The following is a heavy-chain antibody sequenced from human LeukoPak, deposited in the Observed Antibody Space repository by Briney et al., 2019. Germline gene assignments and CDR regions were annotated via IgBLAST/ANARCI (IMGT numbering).Heavy chain of an antibody. D-gene: IGHD2-15*01. Sequence: SQTLSLTCTVSGGSISSGSYYWSWIRQPAGKGLEWIGHIYTSESTNYNPSLKSRVTTPVDTSKNQFSLKLSSVTAADTAVYYCARRYCSGGSCYSDRGAFDIWGQGTMVTVSS. CDR2: IYTSEST. CDR3: ARRYCSGGSCYSDRGAFDI. J-gene: IGHJ3*02. CDR1: GGSISSGSYY. V-gene: IGHV4-61*09.